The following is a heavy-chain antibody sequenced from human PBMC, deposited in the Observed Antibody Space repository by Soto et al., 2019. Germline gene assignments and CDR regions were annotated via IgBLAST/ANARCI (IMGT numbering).Heavy chain of an antibody. CDR3: ARAHRITLFGVFIPYYYYYGIDV. V-gene: IGHV4-34*01. CDR1: GGSFSGYY. CDR2: INHSGST. J-gene: IGHJ6*02. Sequence: SETLSLTCAVYGGSFSGYYWSWSRQPPGKGLEWIGEINHSGSTNYNPSLKGRVTISVDTYKNQFSLKLSSVTAADPAVYYCARAHRITLFGVFIPYYYYYGIDVRGQGTTVTVSS. D-gene: IGHD3-3*01.